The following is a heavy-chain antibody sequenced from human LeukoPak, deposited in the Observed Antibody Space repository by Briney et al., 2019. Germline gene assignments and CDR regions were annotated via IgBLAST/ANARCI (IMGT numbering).Heavy chain of an antibody. CDR1: GASFSEYY. Sequence: PSETLSLTCAVYGASFSEYYWSWVRQPPGKGLYWIGEIDHSRSTKYNPSLRGRFTISLDTSKNQLSLDLTSVTAADTAVYYCATGSQLGSDNWFDPWGRGTLVTVSS. J-gene: IGHJ5*02. V-gene: IGHV4-34*01. CDR2: IDHSRST. CDR3: ATGSQLGSDNWFDP. D-gene: IGHD1-1*01.